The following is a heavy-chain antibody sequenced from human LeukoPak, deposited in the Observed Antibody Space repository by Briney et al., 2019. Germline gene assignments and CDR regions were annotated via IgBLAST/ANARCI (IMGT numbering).Heavy chain of an antibody. V-gene: IGHV3-15*01. J-gene: IGHJ4*02. CDR1: GFTFSNAW. D-gene: IGHD5-24*01. CDR3: TPHGPSKEMAHY. CDR2: IKSKTDGGTT. Sequence: PGGSLRLSCAASGFTFSNAWMSWVRQAPGKGLEWVGRIKSKTDGGTTDYAAPVKGRFTISRDDSKNTLYLQMNSLKTEDTAVYYCTPHGPSKEMAHYWGQGTLVTVSS.